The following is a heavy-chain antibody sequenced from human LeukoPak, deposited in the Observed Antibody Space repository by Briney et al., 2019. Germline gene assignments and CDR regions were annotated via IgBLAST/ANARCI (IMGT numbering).Heavy chain of an antibody. J-gene: IGHJ4*02. CDR3: ARDPPEWELPQDY. V-gene: IGHV3-74*01. CDR1: RFTPSTYW. CDR2: INSDGSST. Sequence: GSLRLSCAAPRFTPSTYWMRWGRQAPGKGLVWVSRINSDGSSTSYADSVKGRFTISRDNAKNTLYLQMNSLRGEDTAVYYCARDPPEWELPQDYWGRGTLVAVSS. D-gene: IGHD1-26*01.